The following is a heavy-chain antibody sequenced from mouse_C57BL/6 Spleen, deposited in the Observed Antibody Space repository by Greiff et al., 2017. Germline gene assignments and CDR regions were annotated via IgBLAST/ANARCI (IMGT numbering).Heavy chain of an antibody. D-gene: IGHD1-1*01. CDR1: GFNIKDDY. Sequence: VQLQQSGAELVRPGASVKLSCTASGFNIKDDYMHWVKQRPEKGLEWIGWIDPENGDTEYASKFQGKATITADTSSNTAYLQLSSLTSEDPAVYYCTTGITTVVAGDYWGQGTTLTVSS. CDR2: IDPENGDT. CDR3: TTGITTVVAGDY. V-gene: IGHV14-4*01. J-gene: IGHJ2*01.